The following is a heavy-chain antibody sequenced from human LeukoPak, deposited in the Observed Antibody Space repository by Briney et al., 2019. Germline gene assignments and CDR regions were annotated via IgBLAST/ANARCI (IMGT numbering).Heavy chain of an antibody. CDR1: GYIFISYY. CDR3: ARGYSSGWGKDYYYYMDV. CDR2: INPSGGST. Sequence: ASVKLSCKASGYIFISYYIHWVRQAPGQGLEWMGIINPSGGSTSYAQKFQGRVTMTRDTSTSTVYMELSSLRSDDTAVYYCARGYSSGWGKDYYYYMDVWGKGTTVTVSS. D-gene: IGHD6-19*01. V-gene: IGHV1-46*01. J-gene: IGHJ6*03.